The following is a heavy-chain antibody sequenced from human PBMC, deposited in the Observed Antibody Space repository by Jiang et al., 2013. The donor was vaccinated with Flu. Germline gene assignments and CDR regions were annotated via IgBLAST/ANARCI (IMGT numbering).Heavy chain of an antibody. J-gene: IGHJ4*02. Sequence: SGGGLVQPGGSLRLSCAASGFTFSSYAMSWVRQAPGKGLEWVSAISGSGGSTYYADSVKGRFTISRDNSKNTLYLQMNSLRAEDTAVYYCAKVTNILTGYHLPKYYFDYWGQGTLVTVSS. CDR2: ISGSGGST. CDR1: GFTFSSYA. CDR3: AKVTNILTGYHLPKYYFDY. V-gene: IGHV3-23*01. D-gene: IGHD3-9*01.